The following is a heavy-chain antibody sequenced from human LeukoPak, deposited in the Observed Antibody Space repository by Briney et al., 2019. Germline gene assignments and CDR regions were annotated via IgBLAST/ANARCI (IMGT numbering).Heavy chain of an antibody. J-gene: IGHJ4*02. V-gene: IGHV4-59*11. CDR1: GGSIGDHY. Sequence: SETLSLTCTVSGGSIGDHYWTWIRQPPGKGLEWIAYINYSGSSNYSPTLRSRVTVSVDTSKNQFSLKLSSVTAADTAVYYCARGFRGVIDYWGRGTLVTVSS. CDR3: ARGFRGVIDY. D-gene: IGHD3-10*01. CDR2: INYSGSS.